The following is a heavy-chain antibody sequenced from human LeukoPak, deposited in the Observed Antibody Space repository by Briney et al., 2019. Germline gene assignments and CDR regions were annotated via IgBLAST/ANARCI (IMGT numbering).Heavy chain of an antibody. D-gene: IGHD4-17*01. CDR1: GFTFSSYW. J-gene: IGHJ4*02. Sequence: GGSLRLSCAASGFTFSSYWMSWVRQAPGKGLEWVASIKQDGSEKDYADSVKGRFTISRDNAKNSLYLQMNSLRAEDTAVYYCARERDYGIADYWGQGTLVTVSS. CDR3: ARERDYGIADY. V-gene: IGHV3-7*01. CDR2: IKQDGSEK.